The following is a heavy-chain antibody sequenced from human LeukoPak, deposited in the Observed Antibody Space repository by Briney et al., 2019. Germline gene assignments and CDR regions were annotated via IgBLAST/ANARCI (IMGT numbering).Heavy chain of an antibody. CDR2: ISYDGSNK. J-gene: IGHJ4*02. Sequence: GGSLRLSCAASGFTFSSVWMSWVRQAPGKGLEWVAVISYDGSNKYYADSVKGRFTISRDNSKNTLYLQMNSLRAEDTAVYYCARDLGLTFDYWGQGTLVTVSS. CDR1: GFTFSSVW. V-gene: IGHV3-30*03. CDR3: ARDLGLTFDY. D-gene: IGHD3-10*01.